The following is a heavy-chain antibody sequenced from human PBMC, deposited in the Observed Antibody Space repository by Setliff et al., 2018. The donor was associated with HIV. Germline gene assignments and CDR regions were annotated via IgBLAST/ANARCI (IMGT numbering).Heavy chain of an antibody. V-gene: IGHV3-33*05. J-gene: IGHJ6*03. CDR2: ISYDGRNT. CDR1: RFKFSSYG. D-gene: IGHD6-19*01. Sequence: GESLRLSCAAPRFKFSSYGMHWVRQAPGKGLEWVAFISYDGRNTYYADSVKGRFTVSRDNSKNTIYLQMNSLRADDTAVFFCVRSNIHTTGWTRYYYMDVWGQGTTVTVSS. CDR3: VRSNIHTTGWTRYYYMDV.